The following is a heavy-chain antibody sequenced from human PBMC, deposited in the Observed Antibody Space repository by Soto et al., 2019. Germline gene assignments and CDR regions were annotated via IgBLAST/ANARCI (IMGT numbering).Heavy chain of an antibody. CDR3: AKSRYYGSGIMVDAFDI. V-gene: IGHV3-30*18. CDR2: ISYDGSNK. Sequence: QVQLVESGGGVVQPGRSLRLSCAASGFTFSSYGMHWVRQAPGKGLEWVAVISYDGSNKYYADSVKGRFTTSRDNSKNTLYLQMNSLRAEDTAVYYCAKSRYYGSGIMVDAFDIWGQGTMVTVSS. CDR1: GFTFSSYG. D-gene: IGHD3-10*01. J-gene: IGHJ3*02.